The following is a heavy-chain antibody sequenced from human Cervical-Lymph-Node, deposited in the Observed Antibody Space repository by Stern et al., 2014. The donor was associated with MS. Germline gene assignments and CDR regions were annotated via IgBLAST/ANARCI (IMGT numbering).Heavy chain of an antibody. D-gene: IGHD6-19*01. V-gene: IGHV3-30*04. J-gene: IGHJ4*02. CDR1: GFTFGSYA. CDR3: ARGQVAGTSPFVDY. CDR2: ISYDGSNK. Sequence: QVQLVESGGGVVQPGRSLRLSCAASGFTFGSYAMHWVRQAPGKGLEWVAVISYDGSNKYYADSVKGRFTISRDNSKNTLYLQMNSLRAEDTAVYYCARGQVAGTSPFVDYWGQGTLVTVSS.